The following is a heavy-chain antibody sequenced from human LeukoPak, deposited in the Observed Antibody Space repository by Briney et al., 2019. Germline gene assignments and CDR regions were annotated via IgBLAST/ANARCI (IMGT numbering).Heavy chain of an antibody. D-gene: IGHD3-10*01. CDR2: IYYSGST. CDR1: GGSFSGYY. J-gene: IGHJ4*02. V-gene: IGHV4-59*08. Sequence: PSETLSLTCAVYGGSFSGYYWSWIRQPPGEGLEWIGYIYYSGSTNYNPSLKSRVTISVDTPKNQFSLKLSSVTAADTAVYYCAGGVLLWFGEDYWGQGTLVTVSS. CDR3: AGGVLLWFGEDY.